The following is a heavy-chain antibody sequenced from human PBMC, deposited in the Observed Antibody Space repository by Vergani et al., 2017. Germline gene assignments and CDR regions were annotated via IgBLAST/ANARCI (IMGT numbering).Heavy chain of an antibody. CDR2: IRYDGSNK. J-gene: IGHJ4*02. CDR1: GFTFSSYG. Sequence: QVQLVESGGGVVQPGGSLRLSCAASGFTFSSYGMHWVRQAPGKGLEWVAFIRYDGSNKYYADSVKGRFTISRDNSKTTLYLQMNSLRAEDTAVYYCAKEFDYGDYLDYWGQGTLVTVSS. D-gene: IGHD4-17*01. CDR3: AKEFDYGDYLDY. V-gene: IGHV3-30*02.